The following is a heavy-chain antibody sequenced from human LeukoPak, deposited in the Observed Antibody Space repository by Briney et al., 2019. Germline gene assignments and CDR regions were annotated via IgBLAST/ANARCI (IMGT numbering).Heavy chain of an antibody. Sequence: ASVNVSCKASGYTFTTYGLNWVRQAPGQGLEWLGWINTNTGNPTYAQGFTGRFVFSFDTSVSTAYLQISSLKAEDTAVYYCARDWRVTAKITYWFDTWGQGTLVTVSS. CDR1: GYTFTTYG. D-gene: IGHD5-12*01. CDR2: INTNTGNP. V-gene: IGHV7-4-1*02. CDR3: ARDWRVTAKITYWFDT. J-gene: IGHJ5*02.